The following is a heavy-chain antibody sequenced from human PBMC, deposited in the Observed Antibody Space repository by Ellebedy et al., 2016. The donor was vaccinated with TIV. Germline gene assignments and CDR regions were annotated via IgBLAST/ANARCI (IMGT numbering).Heavy chain of an antibody. CDR1: GGIFSISS. CDR2: IIPAIGKP. D-gene: IGHD7-27*01. CDR3: SRDLLGTGEGDY. Sequence: AASVQVSCKASGGIFSISSLNWVRQPPGQGLEWMGGIIPAIGKPNYAQKFQGRVTIIADESTNTVYLEMGSLRSEDTAMYYCSRDLLGTGEGDYWGQGTLVSVSS. V-gene: IGHV1-69*13. J-gene: IGHJ4*02.